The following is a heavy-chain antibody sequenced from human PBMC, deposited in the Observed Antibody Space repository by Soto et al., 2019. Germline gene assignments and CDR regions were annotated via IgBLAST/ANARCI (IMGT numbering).Heavy chain of an antibody. D-gene: IGHD6-6*01. V-gene: IGHV3-23*01. CDR3: AKDKIGEEQLERTFDY. CDR2: ISGSGGST. J-gene: IGHJ4*02. Sequence: GGSLRLSCAASGFTFSSYAMSWVRQAPGKGLEWVSAISGSGGSTYYADSVKGRFTISRDNSKNTLYLQMNSLRAEDTAVYYCAKDKIGEEQLERTFDYWGQGTLVTVSS. CDR1: GFTFSSYA.